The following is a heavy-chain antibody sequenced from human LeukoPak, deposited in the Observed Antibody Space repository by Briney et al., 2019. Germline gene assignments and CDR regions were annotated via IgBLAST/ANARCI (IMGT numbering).Heavy chain of an antibody. Sequence: ASVKVSCKASGYTFTSYYMHWVRQAPGQGLEWMGIINPSGGSTSYAQMFQGRVTMTRDTSTSTVYMELSSLRSEDTAVYYCARAPSGRYCDYWGQGTLVTVSS. J-gene: IGHJ4*02. CDR3: ARAPSGRYCDY. CDR1: GYTFTSYY. D-gene: IGHD6-19*01. CDR2: INPSGGST. V-gene: IGHV1-46*01.